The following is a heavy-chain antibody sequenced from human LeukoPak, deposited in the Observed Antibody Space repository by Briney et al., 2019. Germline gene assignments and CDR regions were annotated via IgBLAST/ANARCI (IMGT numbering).Heavy chain of an antibody. J-gene: IGHJ6*02. CDR1: GFTFSSYD. V-gene: IGHV3-13*01. CDR2: IGTAGDT. CDR3: ARALNCSSTSCYTPYYYGMDV. Sequence: GGSLRLSCAASGFTFSSYDMHWVRQATGKGLEWVSAIGTAGDTYYPGSVKGRFTISREKAKNSLYLQMNSLRAGDTAVYYCARALNCSSTSCYTPYYYGMDVWGQGTTVTVSS. D-gene: IGHD2-2*02.